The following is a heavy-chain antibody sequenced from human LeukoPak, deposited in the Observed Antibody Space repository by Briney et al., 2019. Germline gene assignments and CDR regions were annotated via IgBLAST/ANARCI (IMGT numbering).Heavy chain of an antibody. J-gene: IGHJ4*02. Sequence: PSQTLSLTCTVSGGSISSGSYYWSWIRQPAGKGLEWIGRIYTSGSTNYNPSLKSRVTISVDTSKNQFSLKLSSVTAADTAVYYCARQTLVHGWMNYWGQGTLVTVSS. D-gene: IGHD6-19*01. CDR1: GGSISSGSYY. CDR3: ARQTLVHGWMNY. CDR2: IYTSGST. V-gene: IGHV4-61*02.